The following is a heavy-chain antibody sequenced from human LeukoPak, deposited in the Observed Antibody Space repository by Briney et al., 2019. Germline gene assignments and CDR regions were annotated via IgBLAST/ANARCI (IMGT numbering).Heavy chain of an antibody. Sequence: SETLSLTCTVSGGSFSSGTYSWSWTRQPPGKGLEWIGSIYYTGSTDYNPSLKSRVTISVDRSKNQFSLKLTSVTAADTAVYYCARAKSSIAAHGLAYYMDVWGKGTTVTVSS. CDR2: IYYTGST. CDR1: GGSFSSGTYS. D-gene: IGHD6-6*01. V-gene: IGHV4-30-2*01. CDR3: ARAKSSIAAHGLAYYMDV. J-gene: IGHJ6*03.